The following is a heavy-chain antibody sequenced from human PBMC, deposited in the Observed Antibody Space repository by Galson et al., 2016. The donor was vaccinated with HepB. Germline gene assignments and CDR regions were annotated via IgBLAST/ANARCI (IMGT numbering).Heavy chain of an antibody. CDR1: GFSLNTSGMC. D-gene: IGHD1-1*01. Sequence: PALVKPTQTLTLTCTFSGFSLNTSGMCVSWIRQPPGKALEWLALIDWDDDKYYNTSLKTRLTISMDTSKNQVVLTMTNMDPVDTATYYCARRTYLVDAFDIWGQGTMVTVSS. CDR3: ARRTYLVDAFDI. V-gene: IGHV2-70*01. J-gene: IGHJ3*02. CDR2: IDWDDDK.